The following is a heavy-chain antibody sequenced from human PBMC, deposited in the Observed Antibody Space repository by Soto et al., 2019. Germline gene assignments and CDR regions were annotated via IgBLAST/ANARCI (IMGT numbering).Heavy chain of an antibody. V-gene: IGHV4-59*01. D-gene: IGHD3-10*01. CDR2: IYYSGST. J-gene: IGHJ6*02. Sequence: QVQLQESGPGLVKPSETLSLTCTVSGGSISSYYWSWIRQPPGKGLEWIGYIYYSGSTNYNPSLKSRVTIPVDTSKNQFSLKLSSVTAADTAVYYCARATGGSGSYRNYYYGMDVWGQGTTVTVSS. CDR3: ARATGGSGSYRNYYYGMDV. CDR1: GGSISSYY.